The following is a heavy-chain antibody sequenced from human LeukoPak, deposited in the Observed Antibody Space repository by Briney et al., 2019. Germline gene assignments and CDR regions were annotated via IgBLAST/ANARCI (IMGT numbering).Heavy chain of an antibody. CDR3: ASPSSYGDYYFGY. D-gene: IGHD4-17*01. Sequence: PGGSLRLSCAASGFSLSAYGMNWVRQAPGKGLEWVSCISRSGAYIYYADSVKGRFTISRDNAKNSVYLQMNSLRAEDTAVYYCASPSSYGDYYFGYWGQGTLVTVSS. CDR2: ISRSGAYI. CDR1: GFSLSAYG. V-gene: IGHV3-21*01. J-gene: IGHJ4*02.